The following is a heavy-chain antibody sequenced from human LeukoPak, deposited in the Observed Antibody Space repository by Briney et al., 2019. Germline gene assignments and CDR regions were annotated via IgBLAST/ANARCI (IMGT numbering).Heavy chain of an antibody. Sequence: SETLSLTCTVSGGSISRHYWSWIRQPPGKGLEWIGYIYTSGSTDYNPSLKSRVTISVDRSKNQFSLKLNSVTAADTAFYYCARQPGTGGINLWGQGTLVTVSS. D-gene: IGHD3-16*01. CDR3: ARQPGTGGINL. J-gene: IGHJ4*02. V-gene: IGHV4-4*09. CDR1: GGSISRHY. CDR2: IYTSGST.